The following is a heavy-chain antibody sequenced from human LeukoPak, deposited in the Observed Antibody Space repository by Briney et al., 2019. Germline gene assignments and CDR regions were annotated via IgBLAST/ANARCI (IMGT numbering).Heavy chain of an antibody. D-gene: IGHD5/OR15-5a*01. CDR3: ARLRALSGHRGAFDI. V-gene: IGHV4-39*01. CDR2: VYYTGNA. J-gene: IGHJ3*02. CDR1: GDSISNHIYY. Sequence: PSETLSLTCAVSGDSISNHIYYWAWIRQTPGKGLEWIGAVYYTGNAYYDPSLKSRVTISVDTSDNRFSLHLSSVNAADTAIYYCARLRALSGHRGAFDIWGQGTLVTVSS.